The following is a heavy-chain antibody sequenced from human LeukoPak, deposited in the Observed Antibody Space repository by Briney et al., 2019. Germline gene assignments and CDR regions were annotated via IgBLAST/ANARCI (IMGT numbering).Heavy chain of an antibody. D-gene: IGHD1-26*01. CDR3: TRGERLGGDY. J-gene: IGHJ4*02. Sequence: SETLSLTCTVSGGSIGAYYWSWIRQPPGKGLEWIGNISKSGGANYNPSLKSRVTISLDTSKNQFSLRLTSVTAADTAVYYCTRGERLGGDYWGQGTLVAVSS. CDR1: GGSIGAYY. CDR2: ISKSGGA. V-gene: IGHV4-59*01.